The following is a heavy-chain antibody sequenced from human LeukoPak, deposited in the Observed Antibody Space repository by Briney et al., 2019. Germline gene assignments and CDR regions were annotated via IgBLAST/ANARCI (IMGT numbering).Heavy chain of an antibody. CDR2: ISGSGGST. J-gene: IGHJ5*02. Sequence: PGGALRLSCAAPGFTFSSNAMSWGRHAPGKGREWVSAISGSGGSTYYADSVKGRFTISRDNSKNTLYLQMNSLRAEDTAVYYCAKSARGLKPWFDPWGQGTLVTVSS. V-gene: IGHV3-23*01. CDR1: GFTFSSNA. CDR3: AKSARGLKPWFDP. D-gene: IGHD3/OR15-3a*01.